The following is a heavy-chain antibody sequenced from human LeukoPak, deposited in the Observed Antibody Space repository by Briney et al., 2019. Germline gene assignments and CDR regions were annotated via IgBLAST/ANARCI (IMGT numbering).Heavy chain of an antibody. V-gene: IGHV1-18*01. Sequence: ASVKVSCKSSGDIFTKHGISWVRQAPGQGLEWMGWISTYDGNANYAQQLQGRVTMTKDTSTSTAYMELRSLISDDTAVYYCAKDRGLSCRGGTCSMESWGQGTLVTVSS. CDR3: AKDRGLSCRGGTCSMES. CDR2: ISTYDGNA. D-gene: IGHD2-15*01. CDR1: GDIFTKHG. J-gene: IGHJ5*02.